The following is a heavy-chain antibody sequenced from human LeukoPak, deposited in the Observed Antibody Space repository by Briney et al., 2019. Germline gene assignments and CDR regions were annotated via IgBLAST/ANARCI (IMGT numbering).Heavy chain of an antibody. CDR1: GDTFSSST. D-gene: IGHD3-10*01. CDR3: AREVEYYGSGSYWGVFDY. V-gene: IGHV1-69*13. J-gene: IGHJ4*02. Sequence: ASVKVSCKASGDTFSSSTFGWVRQAPGQGLEWMGGIIPIFTTANYAQRFQGRVTITADESTSTAYMELSRLRSEDTAVYYCAREVEYYGSGSYWGVFDYWGQGSLVTVSS. CDR2: IIPIFTTA.